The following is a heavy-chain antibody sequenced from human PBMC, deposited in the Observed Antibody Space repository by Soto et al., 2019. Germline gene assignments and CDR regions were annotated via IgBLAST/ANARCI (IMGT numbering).Heavy chain of an antibody. CDR2: IIPIFGTA. CDR3: AREFRKGDFRSGTYGMEV. Sequence: SVKVSCKASGGTFSSYAISWVRQAPGQGREWMGGIIPIFGTANYAQKFQGRVTITADESTSTAYMELSSLRSEDTAAYYCAREFRKGDFRSGTYGMEVWGQGTTVTVSS. CDR1: GGTFSSYA. V-gene: IGHV1-69*13. D-gene: IGHD3-3*01. J-gene: IGHJ6*01.